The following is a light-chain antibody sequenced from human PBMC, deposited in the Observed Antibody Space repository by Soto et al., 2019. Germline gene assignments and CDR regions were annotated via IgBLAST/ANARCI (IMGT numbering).Light chain of an antibody. Sequence: QSALTQPASVSGSPGQSITISCTGTSSDVGAYNYVSWYQQHPGKAPRLMIYDVSNRPSGVSNRFSGSKSGNTASLTISGLQAEDEGDYYCSSYTGSSTHGVFGGGTKLTVL. CDR2: DVS. V-gene: IGLV2-14*03. CDR1: SSDVGAYNY. J-gene: IGLJ2*01. CDR3: SSYTGSSTHGV.